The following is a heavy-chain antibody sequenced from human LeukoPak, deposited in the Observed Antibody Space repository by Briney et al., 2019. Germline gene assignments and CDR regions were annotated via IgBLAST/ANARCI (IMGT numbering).Heavy chain of an antibody. CDR3: ARGRPHGNDY. CDR1: GFTFSSYW. V-gene: IGHV3-74*01. D-gene: IGHD4-23*01. Sequence: GGSLRLSCAASGFTFSSYWMNWVRQAPGKGLVWVSRIAGDGSSTTYADSVTGRFSISRDNAKNTLYLQMNSLRVEDTAVYYCARGRPHGNDYWGQGTLVTVSS. CDR2: IAGDGSST. J-gene: IGHJ4*02.